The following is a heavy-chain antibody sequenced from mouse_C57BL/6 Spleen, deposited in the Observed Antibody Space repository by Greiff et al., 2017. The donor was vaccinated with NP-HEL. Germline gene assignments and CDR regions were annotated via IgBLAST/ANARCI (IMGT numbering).Heavy chain of an antibody. D-gene: IGHD1-1*02. CDR2: INPSSGYT. CDR3: SRNGGGYSFDY. V-gene: IGHV1-4*01. J-gene: IGHJ2*01. CDR1: GYTFTSYT. Sequence: VQLQQSGAELARPGASVKMSCKASGYTFTSYTMHWVKQRPGQGLEWIGYINPSSGYTKYNQKFKDKATLTADKSSSTAYMQLSSLTSEDSAVYYCSRNGGGYSFDYWGQGTTLTVSS.